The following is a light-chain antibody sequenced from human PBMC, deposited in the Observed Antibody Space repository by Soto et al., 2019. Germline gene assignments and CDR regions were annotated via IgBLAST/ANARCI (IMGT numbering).Light chain of an antibody. CDR3: QQYGSPPYT. CDR1: QSVRNSY. Sequence: EILLTQSPGTLSLSPGERVTLSCRATQSVRNSYLAWYQQKPVQAPRLLIYGASGRATGIPDRFSGSGSGTDFTLSISRLEPEDFAVYYFQQYGSPPYTFGQGTKLEI. CDR2: GAS. V-gene: IGKV3-20*01. J-gene: IGKJ2*01.